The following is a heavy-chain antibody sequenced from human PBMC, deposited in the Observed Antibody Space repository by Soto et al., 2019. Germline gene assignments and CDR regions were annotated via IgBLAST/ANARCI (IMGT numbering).Heavy chain of an antibody. CDR2: IWYDGSNK. V-gene: IGHV3-33*01. CDR1: GFTFSSYG. Sequence: GGSLRLSCAASGFTFSSYGMHWVRQAPGKGLEWVAVIWYDGSNKYYADSVKGRFTISRDNSKNTLYLQMNSLRAEDTAVYYCARDRGITMVRGVIPHYYYYGMDVWGQGTTVTVSS. CDR3: ARDRGITMVRGVIPHYYYYGMDV. D-gene: IGHD3-10*01. J-gene: IGHJ6*02.